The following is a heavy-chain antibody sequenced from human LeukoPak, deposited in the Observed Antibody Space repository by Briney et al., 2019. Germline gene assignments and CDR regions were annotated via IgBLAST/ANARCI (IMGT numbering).Heavy chain of an antibody. D-gene: IGHD3-16*02. CDR3: VSGNDRDSLWKTYRLDAFDI. Sequence: TGGSLRLSCAASGYTFSDFSVNWVGHVPGKGLEWVSSISSSSTYIYYANSVKGRFTISRDNAKNSLFLQMNSLRAEDTAVYYCVSGNDRDSLWKTYRLDAFDIWGQGTMVIVSS. CDR2: ISSSSTYI. J-gene: IGHJ3*02. CDR1: GYTFSDFS. V-gene: IGHV3-21*01.